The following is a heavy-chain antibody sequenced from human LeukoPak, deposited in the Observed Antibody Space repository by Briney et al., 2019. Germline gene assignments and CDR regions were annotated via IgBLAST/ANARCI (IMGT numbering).Heavy chain of an antibody. V-gene: IGHV1-69*13. CDR2: IIPIFGTA. Sequence: ASVKVSCKASGGTFSSYAISWVRQAPGQGLEWMGGIIPIFGTANYAQKFQGRVTITADESTSTAYMELSSLRSDDTAVYYCARPSFHCSSTSCYTGYGMDVWGQGTTVTVSS. D-gene: IGHD2-2*02. CDR3: ARPSFHCSSTSCYTGYGMDV. J-gene: IGHJ6*02. CDR1: GGTFSSYA.